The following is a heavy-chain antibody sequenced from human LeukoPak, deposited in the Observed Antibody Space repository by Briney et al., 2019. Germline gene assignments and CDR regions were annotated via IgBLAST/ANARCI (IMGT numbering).Heavy chain of an antibody. CDR2: IYHSGST. V-gene: IGHV4-39*07. J-gene: IGHJ6*03. CDR1: GGSISSNNYY. Sequence: SETLSLTCTVSGGSISSNNYYWGWIRQPPGKGLEWIGSIYHSGSTYYNPSLKSRVTISVDTSKNQFSLKLSSVTAADTAVYYCARVGPGGSYLYYYYYVDVWGKGTTVTVSS. D-gene: IGHD1-26*01. CDR3: ARVGPGGSYLYYYYYVDV.